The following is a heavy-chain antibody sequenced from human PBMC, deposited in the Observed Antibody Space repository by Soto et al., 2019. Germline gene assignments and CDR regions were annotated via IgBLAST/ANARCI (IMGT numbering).Heavy chain of an antibody. V-gene: IGHV3-30*04. Sequence: QVQLVESGGGVVQPGRSLRLPWQPLDSTSIAYACHWVGSPPAKGLEGVAVISYHGRKNYYADSVKGRFTISRDNSKNTLYLQMNSLRAEDTAVYYCARERVEYGDYQYYGMDVWGQGTTVTVSS. D-gene: IGHD2-15*01. CDR3: ARERVEYGDYQYYGMDV. J-gene: IGHJ6*02. CDR1: DSTSIAYA. CDR2: ISYHGRKN.